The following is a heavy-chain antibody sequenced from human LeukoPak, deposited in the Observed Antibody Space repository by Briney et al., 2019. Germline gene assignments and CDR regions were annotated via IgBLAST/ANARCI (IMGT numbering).Heavy chain of an antibody. V-gene: IGHV3-30*04. CDR2: ISYEGSNK. Sequence: PGRSLRLSCAASGFTFSSYAMHWVRQAPGKGLEWVAVISYEGSNKYYAGSVKGRFTIHRDNSKNTLSLQMNSLRAEATAVYYCARLPLAYCGGDCYRYNWFDPWGQGTLVTVSS. J-gene: IGHJ5*02. D-gene: IGHD2-21*02. CDR3: ARLPLAYCGGDCYRYNWFDP. CDR1: GFTFSSYA.